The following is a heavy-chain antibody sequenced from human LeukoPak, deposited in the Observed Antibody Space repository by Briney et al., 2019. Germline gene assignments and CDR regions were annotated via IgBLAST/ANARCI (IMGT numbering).Heavy chain of an antibody. D-gene: IGHD3-22*01. CDR2: IDPDSGGT. CDR1: GYTFADYY. J-gene: IGHJ3*02. CDR3: AREYYDSSGRKHAFEN. V-gene: IGHV1-2*02. Sequence: ASVKVSCKTSGYTFADYYLHWVRQPPGQGLEGMGSIDPDSGGTNYAQKFQGRVTMTRYTSISTAYLELSRLRSDDTAVYYCAREYYDSSGRKHAFENWGQGTMGTVSS.